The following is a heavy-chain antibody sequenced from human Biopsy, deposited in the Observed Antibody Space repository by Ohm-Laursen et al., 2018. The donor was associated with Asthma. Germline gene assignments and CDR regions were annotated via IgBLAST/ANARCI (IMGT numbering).Heavy chain of an antibody. CDR3: ARAPYSDAIDS. J-gene: IGHJ4*02. V-gene: IGHV1-2*04. CDR1: GFPFTAYY. Sequence: ASVKVSCKTSGFPFTAYYIHWVRQAPGQGLEWMGWISLNTGDANLAQKFRGWVTMTRDTSISTAYLVLSGLKSHDTAVYYRARAPYSDAIDSWGQGTLVAASS. CDR2: ISLNTGDA. D-gene: IGHD1-26*01.